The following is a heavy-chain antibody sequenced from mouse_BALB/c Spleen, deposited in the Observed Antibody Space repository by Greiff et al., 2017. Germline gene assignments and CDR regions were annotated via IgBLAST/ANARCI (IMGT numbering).Heavy chain of an antibody. CDR2: INPYNDGT. D-gene: IGHD2-14*01. J-gene: IGHJ2*01. Sequence: VQLQQSGPELVKPGASVKMSCKATGYTFTSYVMHWVKQKPGQGLEWIGYINPYNDGTKYNEKFKGKATPTSDTSSSTAYMELSSLTSDDSAVYYCARSLYRYAYFDYWGQGTTLTVSS. V-gene: IGHV1-14*01. CDR1: GYTFTSYV. CDR3: ARSLYRYAYFDY.